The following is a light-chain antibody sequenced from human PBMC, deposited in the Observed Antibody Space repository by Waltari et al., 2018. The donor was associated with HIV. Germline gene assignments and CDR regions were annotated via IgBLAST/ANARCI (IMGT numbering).Light chain of an antibody. CDR2: ENS. Sequence: SYVLTQPPSVSVAPGQTARITCGGDNIGSKSVHWYQQRPGQAPVLAVYENSDRSSGVPGRFSGSNSGNTATLTSSRVAAGDEADYYCQVWDSSSDQMVFGGGTKLTVL. CDR3: QVWDSSSDQMV. V-gene: IGLV3-21*02. CDR1: NIGSKS. J-gene: IGLJ2*01.